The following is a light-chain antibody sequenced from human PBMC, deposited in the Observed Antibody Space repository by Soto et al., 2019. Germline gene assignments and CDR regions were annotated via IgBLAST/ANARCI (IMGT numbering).Light chain of an antibody. J-gene: IGKJ5*01. Sequence: EIVLTRSPGTLSLSPGERATLSCRAIQSVSISYLAWYQQKPGQAPRLLIYGASSRATGIPDRFSGSGSGTEFTLTISSLQSEDFAVYYCQQYNNWPPITFGQGTRLEIK. CDR1: QSVSISY. CDR2: GAS. V-gene: IGKV3-20*01. CDR3: QQYNNWPPIT.